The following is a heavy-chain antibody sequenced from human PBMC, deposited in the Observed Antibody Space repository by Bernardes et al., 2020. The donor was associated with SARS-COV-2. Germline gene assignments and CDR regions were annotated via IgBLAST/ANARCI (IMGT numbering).Heavy chain of an antibody. Sequence: GGSLRLSCAASGLTFNIAWMTWVRQAPGKGLEWVGRIKSNPDGGTTDYGAAVNGRFTITRDDSKNTLYLQMNSLRAEDTAVYYCAKDRSRDLSYGSGENSADSWGQGTLVTVSS. J-gene: IGHJ5*01. CDR1: GLTFNIAW. CDR3: AKDRSRDLSYGSGENSADS. D-gene: IGHD3-10*01. CDR2: IKSNPDGGTT. V-gene: IGHV3-15*01.